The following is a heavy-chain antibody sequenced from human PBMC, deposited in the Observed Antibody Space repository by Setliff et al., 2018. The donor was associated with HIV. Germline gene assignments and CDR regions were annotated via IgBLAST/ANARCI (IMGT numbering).Heavy chain of an antibody. J-gene: IGHJ4*02. CDR2: ISGSGTTI. D-gene: IGHD3-3*01. V-gene: IGHV3-11*01. CDR1: GFTFSHYY. Sequence: GESLKISCAASGFTFSHYYMSWIRQAPGKGLQWVSDISGSGTTIYYADSVKGRFTISRDNAKNSLYLQMNSLRADDTAVYYCARGRVESFWSGLIPSDYWGQGTLVTVSS. CDR3: ARGRVESFWSGLIPSDY.